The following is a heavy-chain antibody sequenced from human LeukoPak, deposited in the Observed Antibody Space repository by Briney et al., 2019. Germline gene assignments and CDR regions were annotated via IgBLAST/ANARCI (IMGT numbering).Heavy chain of an antibody. CDR3: TTNFSSGWYEEYFQH. V-gene: IGHV3-15*01. D-gene: IGHD6-19*01. CDR1: GFTFSNAW. CDR2: IKSKTDGGTT. J-gene: IGHJ1*01. Sequence: GGSMRLSSAASGFTFSNAWMSWVRQAPGKVLELGGRIKSKTDGGTTDYAAPVKGRFTISRDGSKNTLYLQMNSLKPEDTAVYYCTTNFSSGWYEEYFQHWGQGTLVTVSS.